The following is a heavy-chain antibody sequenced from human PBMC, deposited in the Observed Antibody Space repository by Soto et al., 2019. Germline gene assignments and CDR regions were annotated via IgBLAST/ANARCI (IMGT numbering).Heavy chain of an antibody. Sequence: ASVKVSCKASGYTFTSYAMHWVRQAPGQRLEWMGWINAGNGNTKYSQKFQGRVTITRDTSASTAYMELNSLRADDTAVYYCAKGDNFDFWGTFNCFDPWGQGTLVTVSS. CDR2: INAGNGNT. CDR1: GYTFTSYA. CDR3: AKGDNFDFWGTFNCFDP. D-gene: IGHD3-3*01. J-gene: IGHJ5*02. V-gene: IGHV1-3*01.